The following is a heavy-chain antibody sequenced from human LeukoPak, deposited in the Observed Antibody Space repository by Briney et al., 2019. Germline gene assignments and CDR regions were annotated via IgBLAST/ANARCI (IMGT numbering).Heavy chain of an antibody. J-gene: IGHJ5*02. CDR2: ISYDGSNK. Sequence: GRSLRLSCAASGFTFSSYAMHWVRQAPGKGLEWVAVISYDGSNKYYADSVKGRFTISRDNSKNTLYLQMNSLRAEDTAVYYCARDVAAAGTSWFDPWGQGTLVTVSS. CDR3: ARDVAAAGTSWFDP. V-gene: IGHV3-30*04. CDR1: GFTFSSYA. D-gene: IGHD6-13*01.